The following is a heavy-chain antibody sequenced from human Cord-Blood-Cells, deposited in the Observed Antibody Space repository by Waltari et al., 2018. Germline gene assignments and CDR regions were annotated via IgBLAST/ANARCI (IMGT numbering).Heavy chain of an antibody. CDR1: GGSIRSHS. CDR2: IYYSGST. V-gene: IGHV4-59*11. CDR3: ARDTKLTGDAFDI. D-gene: IGHD7-27*01. Sequence: QVQLQESGPGLVKPSETLSLTCTVSGGSIRSHSRSWIRQPPGKGLEWIGYIYYSGSTNYNPSLKSRVIISVDTSKNQFSLKLSSVTAADTAVYYCARDTKLTGDAFDIWGQGTMVTVSS. J-gene: IGHJ3*02.